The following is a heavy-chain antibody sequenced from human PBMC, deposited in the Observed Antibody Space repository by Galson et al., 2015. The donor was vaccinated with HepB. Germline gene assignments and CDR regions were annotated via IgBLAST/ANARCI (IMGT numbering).Heavy chain of an antibody. CDR3: AKRGATYAFDI. J-gene: IGHJ3*02. Sequence: SLRLSCAASGFTFSSYGMHWVRQAPGKGLEWVAVISYDGSNKYYAGSVKGRFTISRDNSKNTLYLQMNSLRAEDTAVYYCAKRGATYAFDIWGQGTMVTVSS. CDR1: GFTFSSYG. CDR2: ISYDGSNK. D-gene: IGHD1-26*01. V-gene: IGHV3-30*18.